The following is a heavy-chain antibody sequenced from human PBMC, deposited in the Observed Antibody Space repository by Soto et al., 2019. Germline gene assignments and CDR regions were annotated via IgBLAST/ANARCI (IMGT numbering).Heavy chain of an antibody. Sequence: PSATLSLTCTVSGGSISSGGYYWSWIRQHPGKGLEWIGYIYYSGSTYYNPSLKSRVTISVDTSKNQFSLKLSSVTAADTAVYYCARAGLSGGLVFDYWGQGTLVTVSS. CDR3: ARAGLSGGLVFDY. J-gene: IGHJ4*02. D-gene: IGHD3-10*01. CDR2: IYYSGST. V-gene: IGHV4-31*03. CDR1: GGSISSGGYY.